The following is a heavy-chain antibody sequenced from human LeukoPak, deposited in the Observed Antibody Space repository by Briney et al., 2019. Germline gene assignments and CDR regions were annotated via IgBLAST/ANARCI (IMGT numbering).Heavy chain of an antibody. D-gene: IGHD3-22*01. CDR1: GYTLTELS. CDR2: FDPEDGET. Sequence: ASVKVSCKVSGYTLTELSMHWVRQAPGKGLEWMGGFDPEDGETIYAQKFQGRVTMTEDTSTDTAYMELSSLRSEDTAVYYCARERLPDYYDSSAYRPFDPWGQGTLVTVSS. J-gene: IGHJ5*02. CDR3: ARERLPDYYDSSAYRPFDP. V-gene: IGHV1-24*01.